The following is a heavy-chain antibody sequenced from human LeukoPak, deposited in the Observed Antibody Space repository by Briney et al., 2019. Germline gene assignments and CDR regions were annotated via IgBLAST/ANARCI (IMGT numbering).Heavy chain of an antibody. CDR1: GGTFSSYA. CDR2: IIPIFGTA. D-gene: IGHD6-6*01. CDR3: AREEYSSFLGPSGPLPNWFDP. Sequence: ASVKVPCKASGGTFSSYAISWVRQAPGQGLEWMGGIIPIFGTANYAQKFQGRVTITADESTSTAYMELSSLRSEDTAVYYCAREEYSSFLGPSGPLPNWFDPWGQGTLVTVSS. V-gene: IGHV1-69*01. J-gene: IGHJ5*02.